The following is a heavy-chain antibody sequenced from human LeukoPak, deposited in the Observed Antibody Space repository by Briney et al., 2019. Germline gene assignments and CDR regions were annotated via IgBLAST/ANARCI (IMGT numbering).Heavy chain of an antibody. J-gene: IGHJ4*02. CDR1: GFSFSDYY. Sequence: GGSLGLACTASGFSFSDYYMSWIRQAPGKGLEWISYISSRSTHISDADSVKGRFTISRDNAKNLLFLQMNSLRVEDTALYYCARGGTGAFDYWGQGILVTVSS. CDR3: ARGGTGAFDY. CDR2: ISSRSTHI. D-gene: IGHD2-8*02. V-gene: IGHV3-11*06.